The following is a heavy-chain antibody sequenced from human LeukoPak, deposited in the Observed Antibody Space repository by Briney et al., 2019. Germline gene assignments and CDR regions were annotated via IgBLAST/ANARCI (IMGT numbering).Heavy chain of an antibody. CDR2: IYYSGST. D-gene: IGHD6-25*01. CDR1: GGSISSYY. Sequence: SETLSLTCTVSGGSISSYYWSWIRQPPGKGLEWIGYIYYSGSTNYNPSLKSRVTISVDTSKNQFSLKLSSVTAADTAVYYCARHRGYCVDYWGQGTLVTVSS. CDR3: ARHRGYCVDY. V-gene: IGHV4-59*08. J-gene: IGHJ4*02.